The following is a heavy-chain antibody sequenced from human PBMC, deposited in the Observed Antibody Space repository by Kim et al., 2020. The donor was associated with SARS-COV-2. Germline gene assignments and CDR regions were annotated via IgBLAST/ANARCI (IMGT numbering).Heavy chain of an antibody. CDR1: GGTFSSYA. CDR3: ARPSTGDDFWSGPPGYYYYGMDV. Sequence: SVKVSCKASGGTFSSYAISWVRQAPGQGLEWMGGIIPIFGTANYAQKFQGRVTITADESTSTAYMELSSLRSEDTAVYYCARPSTGDDFWSGPPGYYYYGMDVWGQGTTVTVSS. V-gene: IGHV1-69*13. J-gene: IGHJ6*02. CDR2: IIPIFGTA. D-gene: IGHD3-3*01.